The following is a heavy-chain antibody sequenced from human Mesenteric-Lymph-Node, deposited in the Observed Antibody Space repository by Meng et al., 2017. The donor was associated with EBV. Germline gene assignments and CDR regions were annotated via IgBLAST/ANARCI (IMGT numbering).Heavy chain of an antibody. CDR2: IYYSGST. CDR3: ARVDLSSGGSCLDP. D-gene: IGHD2-15*01. Sequence: QVQRQEWGPGLVEPSETLSLTCTVAGGSVSSSSYYWSWIRQPPGKGLEYIGYIYYSGSTNYNPSLKSRVTISMDTSKNQVSLKLSSVSAADTAVYYCARVDLSSGGSCLDPWGPGTLVTVSS. J-gene: IGHJ5*02. CDR1: GGSVSSSSYY. V-gene: IGHV4-61*01.